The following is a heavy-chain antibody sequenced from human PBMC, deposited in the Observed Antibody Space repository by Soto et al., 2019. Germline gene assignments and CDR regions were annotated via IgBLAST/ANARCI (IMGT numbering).Heavy chain of an antibody. V-gene: IGHV3-15*01. Sequence: GGSLRLSCAASGFTFSNAWMSWVRQAPGKGLEWVGRIKSKTDGGTTDYAAPVKGRFTISRDDSKNTLYLQMNSLKTEDTAVYYCTTVHAYCSGGSCYRYYYYMDVWGKGTTVTVSS. D-gene: IGHD2-15*01. CDR1: GFTFSNAW. J-gene: IGHJ6*03. CDR2: IKSKTDGGTT. CDR3: TTVHAYCSGGSCYRYYYYMDV.